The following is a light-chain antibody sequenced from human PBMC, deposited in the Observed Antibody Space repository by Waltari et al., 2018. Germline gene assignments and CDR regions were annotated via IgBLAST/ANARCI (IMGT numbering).Light chain of an antibody. Sequence: QSALTQPRSVSGSPGQSVTISCTGASSADFGNFHFFSWYQHHPGEPPKLLIFNVSQRPSGVPDRFSGSKSANTASLTISGLQPEDEAVYYCSSYVDYFTLRVMFGGGTMLTVL. V-gene: IGLV2-11*01. CDR1: SSADFGNFHF. J-gene: IGLJ3*02. CDR2: NVS. CDR3: SSYVDYFTLRVM.